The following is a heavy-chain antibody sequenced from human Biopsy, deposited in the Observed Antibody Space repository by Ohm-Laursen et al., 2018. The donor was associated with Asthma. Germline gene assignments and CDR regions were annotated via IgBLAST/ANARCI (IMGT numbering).Heavy chain of an antibody. CDR3: AKVRSDWVITESFDY. D-gene: IGHD3-22*01. Sequence: SLRLSCAASGFKFDEYTMHWVRQAPGKGLEWVSGISWNSATIGYADSVGGRFTISRDNAKNSVFLHMDSLRPEDTAFYYCAKVRSDWVITESFDYWGQGVLVTVSS. CDR1: GFKFDEYT. V-gene: IGHV3-9*01. CDR2: ISWNSATI. J-gene: IGHJ4*02.